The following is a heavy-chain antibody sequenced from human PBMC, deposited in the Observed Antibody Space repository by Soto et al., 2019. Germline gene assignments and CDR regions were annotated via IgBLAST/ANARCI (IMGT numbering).Heavy chain of an antibody. CDR2: IYWDDDK. CDR1: GFSLSTSGVG. CDR3: AHSLYDYGCGTNWLDP. J-gene: IGHJ5*02. D-gene: IGHD3-16*01. Sequence: QITLKASGPTMVKPTQTLTLTCTFSGFSLSTSGVGVGWIRQPPGKALEWLALIYWDDDKRYSPSLKSRLTIPKDTSKNQVVLTMTNMDPVDTATYYCAHSLYDYGCGTNWLDPWGQGTLVTVSS. V-gene: IGHV2-5*02.